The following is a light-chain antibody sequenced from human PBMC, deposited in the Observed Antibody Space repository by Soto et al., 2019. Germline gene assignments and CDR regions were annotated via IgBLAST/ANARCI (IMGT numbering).Light chain of an antibody. CDR1: SSDVGGYNY. J-gene: IGLJ1*01. Sequence: QSVLTQPPSASGSPGQSVTISCTGTSSDVGGYNYVSWYQQHPGKAPKLINYEVNKRPPGVPDRFSGSKSGSTASLIVSGLQADDEADYYCSSYAGSSYVFGTGTNVTVL. CDR2: EVN. V-gene: IGLV2-8*01. CDR3: SSYAGSSYV.